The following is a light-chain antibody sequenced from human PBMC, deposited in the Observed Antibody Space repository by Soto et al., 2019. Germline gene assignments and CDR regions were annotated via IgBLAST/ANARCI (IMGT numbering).Light chain of an antibody. CDR3: QQYFKYPWT. CDR2: AAS. Sequence: DIQMTQSPSTLSASVGDRVTITCRASQTLNDWLAWYQQKPGKAPKLLIYAASDLERGVPSRFGGSGSGTEFTLTISSLQHDDFATYYCQQYFKYPWTFGQGTKVEIK. CDR1: QTLNDW. V-gene: IGKV1-5*03. J-gene: IGKJ1*01.